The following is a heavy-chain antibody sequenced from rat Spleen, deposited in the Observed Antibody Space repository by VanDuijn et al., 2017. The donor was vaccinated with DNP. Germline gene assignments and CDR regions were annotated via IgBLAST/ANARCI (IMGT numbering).Heavy chain of an antibody. Sequence: QVQLKESGPGLVQPSQTLSLTCTVSGFSLTNYIVHWIRQPSGKGLEWMGVIWTGGSTDYNSALKSRLSINRDTSKSQVFLKVKSLKTEDTGIYYCTRSIYTTDYYYVVFDYWGQGVMVTVSS. V-gene: IGHV2-30*01. D-gene: IGHD1-6*01. J-gene: IGHJ2*01. CDR3: TRSIYTTDYYYVVFDY. CDR1: GFSLTNYI. CDR2: IWTGGST.